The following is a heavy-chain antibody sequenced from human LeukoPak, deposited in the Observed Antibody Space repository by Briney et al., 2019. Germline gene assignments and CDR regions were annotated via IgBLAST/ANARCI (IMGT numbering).Heavy chain of an antibody. CDR1: GYTFSNYG. Sequence: ASVKVSCKASGYTFSNYGISWVRQAPGQGLEWMGWISTYIDNTKYAQKFQGRVTMTTDTSTSTAYMEVTSLRSDDTAVYFCAREIYSGSYGAFDIWGQGTMVTVSS. CDR3: AREIYSGSYGAFDI. J-gene: IGHJ3*02. V-gene: IGHV1-18*01. CDR2: ISTYIDNT. D-gene: IGHD1-26*01.